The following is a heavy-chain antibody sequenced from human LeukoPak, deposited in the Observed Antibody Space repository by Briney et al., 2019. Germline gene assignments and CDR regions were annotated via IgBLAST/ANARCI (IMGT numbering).Heavy chain of an antibody. J-gene: IGHJ5*02. Sequence: ASVTVSCKASGYTFTGYYMHWVRQAPGQGLEWMGWINLNSGGANYAQKFQGRVTMTRDTSISTAYMELSRLRSDDTAVYYCARARRYCSSTSCYDPDWFDPWGQGTLVTVSS. D-gene: IGHD2-2*01. CDR3: ARARRYCSSTSCYDPDWFDP. V-gene: IGHV1-2*02. CDR2: INLNSGGA. CDR1: GYTFTGYY.